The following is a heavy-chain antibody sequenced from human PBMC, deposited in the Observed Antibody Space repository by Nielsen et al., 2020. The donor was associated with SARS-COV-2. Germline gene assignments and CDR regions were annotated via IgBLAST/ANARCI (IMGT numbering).Heavy chain of an antibody. Sequence: SETLSLTCTVSGGTISSEGSYWSWIRQHPRKGLEWIGDRAYSGNTYYNPSLKSRLSIYVDTSKNLFSLRLTSVTTADTATYYCARGNGWFDPWGQGTRVTVS. V-gene: IGHV4-31*03. CDR1: GGTISSEGSY. D-gene: IGHD2-8*01. CDR3: ARGNGWFDP. CDR2: RAYSGNT. J-gene: IGHJ5*02.